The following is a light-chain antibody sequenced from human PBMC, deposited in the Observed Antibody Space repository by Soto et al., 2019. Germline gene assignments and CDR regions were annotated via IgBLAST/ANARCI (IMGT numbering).Light chain of an antibody. CDR2: GVS. CDR1: QSVDSN. CDR3: QQYNTWPIT. Sequence: IVMTQSPATLSVSPGERVTLSCRVSQSVDSNFAWYQQRPGQAPRLLIYGVSTRATDVPARFSASGSGTDFTLTISSLQSEDFVVYYCQQYNTWPITFGQGTRLEIK. V-gene: IGKV3-15*01. J-gene: IGKJ5*01.